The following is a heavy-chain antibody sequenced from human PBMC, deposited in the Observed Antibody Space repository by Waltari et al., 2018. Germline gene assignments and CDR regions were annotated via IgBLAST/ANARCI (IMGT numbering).Heavy chain of an antibody. CDR2: MNPNSGNT. CDR3: AREADYSNYGWHWYFDL. J-gene: IGHJ2*01. D-gene: IGHD4-4*01. Sequence: QVQLVQSGAEVKKPGASVKVSCKASGYTSTSYDINWVGTATGQGLEWMGWMNPNSGNTGYAQKFQGRVTMTRNTSISTAYMELSSLRSEDTAVYYCAREADYSNYGWHWYFDLWGRGTLVTVSS. CDR1: GYTSTSYD. V-gene: IGHV1-8*01.